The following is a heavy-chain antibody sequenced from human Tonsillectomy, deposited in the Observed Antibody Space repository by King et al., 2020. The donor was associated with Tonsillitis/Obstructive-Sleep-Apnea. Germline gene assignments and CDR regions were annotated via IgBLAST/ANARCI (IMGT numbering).Heavy chain of an antibody. CDR3: ARDTDPDSGVYRHFDY. CDR2: ISSSGSYT. J-gene: IGHJ4*02. V-gene: IGHV3-11*06. Sequence: VQLVESGGGLVKPGGSLRVSCAASGFTFRESYMSWITQAPGKGREWVSYISSSGSYTNYADSVKGRFTISRDNAKKSLYLQMNSLRTEDTAVYYCARDTDPDSGVYRHFDYWGQGTLVTVST. D-gene: IGHD3-22*01. CDR1: GFTFRESY.